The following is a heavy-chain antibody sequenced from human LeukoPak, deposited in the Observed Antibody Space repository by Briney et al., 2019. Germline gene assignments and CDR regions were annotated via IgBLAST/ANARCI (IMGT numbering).Heavy chain of an antibody. CDR1: GGSISSYY. Sequence: SETLSLTCTVSGGSISSYYWSWIRQPPGKGLEWIGEMYLSGTTHSNPSVKSRVTISIDKSKNQFFLNLSSVTAADTAVYYCAGLVGRYSSGLYYYYFDYWGQGTLVTVSS. CDR2: MYLSGTT. D-gene: IGHD3-22*01. J-gene: IGHJ4*02. V-gene: IGHV4-59*12. CDR3: AGLVGRYSSGLYYYYFDY.